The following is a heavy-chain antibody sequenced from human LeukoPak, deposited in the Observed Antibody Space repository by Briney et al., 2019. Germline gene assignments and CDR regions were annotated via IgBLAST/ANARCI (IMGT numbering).Heavy chain of an antibody. CDR3: TRVANGDYFDF. J-gene: IGHJ4*02. V-gene: IGHV4-30-2*01. Sequence: SETLSLTCAVSGGSISSGGYSWSWIRQPPGKGLEWIGYIYHSGSTYYNPSLKSRVTISVDRSKNRFSLNLNSVTAADTAVYYCTRVANGDYFDFWGQGTLVTVSS. CDR2: IYHSGST. D-gene: IGHD4-17*01. CDR1: GGSISSGGYS.